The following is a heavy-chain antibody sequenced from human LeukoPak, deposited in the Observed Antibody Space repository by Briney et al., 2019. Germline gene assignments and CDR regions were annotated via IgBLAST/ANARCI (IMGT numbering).Heavy chain of an antibody. J-gene: IGHJ4*02. V-gene: IGHV4-59*12. CDR2: TLYGGSN. CDR1: SGSIDNEH. Sequence: SETLCLTCSVSSGSIDNEHWCWVRQPPGKGLEWIGHTLYGGSNKFNPSLKSRVTISVDRSKNQFSLTLISVTAADTAVYYCVSLLFGGAGRGNWGQGSLVTVSS. D-gene: IGHD3-3*01. CDR3: VSLLFGGAGRGN.